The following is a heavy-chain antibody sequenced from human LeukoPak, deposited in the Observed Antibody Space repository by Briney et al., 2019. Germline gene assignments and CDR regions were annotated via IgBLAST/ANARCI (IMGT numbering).Heavy chain of an antibody. D-gene: IGHD2-2*02. CDR3: AKRGLVDIVVVPAAISDAFDI. Sequence: GGSLRLSCAASGFTFSSYWMHWVRQAPGKGLVWVSRINSDGSSTSYADSVKGRFTISRDNAKNTLYLQMNSLRAEDTAVYYCAKRGLVDIVVVPAAISDAFDIWGQGTMVTVSS. CDR1: GFTFSSYW. J-gene: IGHJ3*02. CDR2: INSDGSST. V-gene: IGHV3-74*01.